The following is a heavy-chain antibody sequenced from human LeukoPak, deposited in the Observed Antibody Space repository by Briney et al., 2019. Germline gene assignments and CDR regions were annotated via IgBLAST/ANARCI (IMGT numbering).Heavy chain of an antibody. D-gene: IGHD2-21*02. CDR3: ATPPYCGGDCLEYFQL. Sequence: PGGSLRLSCAASGFTFSSYEMNWVRQAPGKGLEWVSYISSSGSTIYYADSMKGRFTISRDNAKNSLYLQMNSLRAEDTAVYYCATPPYCGGDCLEYFQLWGQGTLVTVSS. CDR2: ISSSGSTI. V-gene: IGHV3-48*03. J-gene: IGHJ1*01. CDR1: GFTFSSYE.